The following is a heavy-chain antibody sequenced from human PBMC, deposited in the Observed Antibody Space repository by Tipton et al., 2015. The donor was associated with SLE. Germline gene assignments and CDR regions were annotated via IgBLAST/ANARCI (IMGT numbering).Heavy chain of an antibody. CDR2: IYYSGDT. J-gene: IGHJ5*02. CDR1: GASISSDTYY. D-gene: IGHD5-12*01. CDR3: ARGGSGYDS. Sequence: TLSLTCTFSGASISSDTYYWGRIRQPPGKGLEWIGSIYYSGDTYYTPSLKSRVTISVDTSKNQFSLNLKSVTAADTATYYCARGGSGYDSWGQGTLVTVSS. V-gene: IGHV4-39*01.